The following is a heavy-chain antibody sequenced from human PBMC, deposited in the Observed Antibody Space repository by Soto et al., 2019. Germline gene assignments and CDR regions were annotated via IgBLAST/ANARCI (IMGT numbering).Heavy chain of an antibody. Sequence: QVQLVQSGAEVKKPGASVKVSCKASGYTFTSYDINWVRQATGQGLEWMGWMNPNSGNTGYAQKFRGRVTMTRNTSISTAYMELSSLRSEATAVYYCARETTGTTSMDVWGQGTTVTVSS. CDR2: MNPNSGNT. CDR1: GYTFTSYD. D-gene: IGHD1-1*01. CDR3: ARETTGTTSMDV. V-gene: IGHV1-8*01. J-gene: IGHJ6*02.